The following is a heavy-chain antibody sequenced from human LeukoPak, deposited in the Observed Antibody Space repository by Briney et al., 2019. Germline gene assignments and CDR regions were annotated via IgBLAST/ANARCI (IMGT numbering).Heavy chain of an antibody. J-gene: IGHJ5*02. Sequence: SETLSLTCTVSGGSISSYYWSWIRQPPGKGLEWIGYIYYSGSTNYNPSLKSRVTISVDTSKNQFSLKLSSVTAADTAVYYCARDPSLLSGSSGYHPIGFDPWGQGTLVTVSS. CDR3: ARDPSLLSGSSGYHPIGFDP. CDR2: IYYSGST. CDR1: GGSISSYY. V-gene: IGHV4-59*01. D-gene: IGHD3-22*01.